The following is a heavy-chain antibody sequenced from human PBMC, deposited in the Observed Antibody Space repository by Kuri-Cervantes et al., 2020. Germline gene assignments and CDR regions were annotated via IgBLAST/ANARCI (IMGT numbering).Heavy chain of an antibody. CDR3: ARGAYDSSGYDFIEYFQH. CDR1: GGSISSSSYY. V-gene: IGHV4-39*07. Sequence: SETLSLTCTVSGGSISSSSYYWGWIRQPPGKGLEWIGSIYYSGSTYYNPSLKSRVTISVDTSKNQFSLKLSSVTAADTAVYYCARGAYDSSGYDFIEYFQHWGQGTLVTVSS. D-gene: IGHD3-22*01. CDR2: IYYSGST. J-gene: IGHJ1*01.